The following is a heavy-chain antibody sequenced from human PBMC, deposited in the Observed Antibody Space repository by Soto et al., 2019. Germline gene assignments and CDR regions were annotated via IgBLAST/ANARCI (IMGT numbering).Heavy chain of an antibody. J-gene: IGHJ4*02. V-gene: IGHV3-30-3*01. CDR1: GFTFSSYA. CDR3: ARDADDFGSGYHYFDY. D-gene: IGHD3-3*01. CDR2: ISYDGSNK. Sequence: QVQLVESGGGVVQPGRSLRLSCAASGFTFSSYAMHWVRQAPGKGLEWVAVISYDGSNKYYADSVKGRFTISRDNSKNTLYLQMDSLRAEDTAVYYCARDADDFGSGYHYFDYWGQGTLVTVSS.